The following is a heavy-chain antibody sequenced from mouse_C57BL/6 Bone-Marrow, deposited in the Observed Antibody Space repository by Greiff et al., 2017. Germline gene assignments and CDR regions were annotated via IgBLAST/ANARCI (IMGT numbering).Heavy chain of an antibody. CDR1: GYTFTSYW. Sequence: VQLQQPGAELVMPGASVKLSCKASGYTFTSYWMHWVKQRPGQGLEWIGEIDPSDSYPNSNQKFKVKSTLTVDKSSSTADMQLNSLTSEDSAVYNCARGYYGSSPKNFDVWGTGTTVTVSS. V-gene: IGHV1-69*01. J-gene: IGHJ1*03. CDR3: ARGYYGSSPKNFDV. CDR2: IDPSDSYP. D-gene: IGHD1-1*01.